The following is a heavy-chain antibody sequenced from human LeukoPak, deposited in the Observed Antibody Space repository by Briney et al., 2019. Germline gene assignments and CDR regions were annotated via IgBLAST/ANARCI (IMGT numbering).Heavy chain of an antibody. V-gene: IGHV1-69*13. D-gene: IGHD6-19*01. CDR3: AVLVPGIAVAGRPNWFDP. CDR1: GGTFSSYA. Sequence: GASVKVSCKASGGTFSSYAISWVRQAPGQGLEWMGGIIPIFGTANYAQKFQGRVTITADESTSTAYMELSSLRSEDTAVYYCAVLVPGIAVAGRPNWFDPWGQGTLVTVSS. J-gene: IGHJ5*02. CDR2: IIPIFGTA.